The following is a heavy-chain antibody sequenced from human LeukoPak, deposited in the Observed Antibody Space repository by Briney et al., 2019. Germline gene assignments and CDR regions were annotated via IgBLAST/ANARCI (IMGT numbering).Heavy chain of an antibody. Sequence: ASVKVSCKASGYTFTSYDINWVRQATGQGLEWMGWMNPNSGNTDYAQKLQGRVTMTRNTSISTAYMELSSLRSEDTAVYYCARGECSGGSCYSGYWGQGTLVTVSS. CDR2: MNPNSGNT. D-gene: IGHD2-15*01. CDR1: GYTFTSYD. CDR3: ARGECSGGSCYSGY. V-gene: IGHV1-8*01. J-gene: IGHJ4*02.